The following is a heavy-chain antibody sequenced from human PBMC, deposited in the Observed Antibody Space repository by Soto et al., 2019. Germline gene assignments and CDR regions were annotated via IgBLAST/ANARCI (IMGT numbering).Heavy chain of an antibody. V-gene: IGHV3-73*01. J-gene: IGHJ4*02. Sequence: GSLRISCAASGFTFSESALHWVRQASGKGLEWVGHIRSKPNNYATAYDASVKGRFTISRDDSKNTAYLQMNSLKTEDTAVYYCTRHLIDYWGQGTLVTVSS. CDR3: TRHLIDY. CDR2: IRSKPNNYAT. CDR1: GFTFSESA.